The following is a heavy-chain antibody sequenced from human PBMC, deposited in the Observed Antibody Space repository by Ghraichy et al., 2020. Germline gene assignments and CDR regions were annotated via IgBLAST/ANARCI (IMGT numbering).Heavy chain of an antibody. CDR3: AMTTVTNKGDY. D-gene: IGHD4-17*01. V-gene: IGHV3-66*01. CDR1: GFTVSSNY. CDR2: IYSGGST. Sequence: GESLKISCAASGFTVSSNYMSWVRQAPGKGLEWVSVIYSGGSTYYADSVKGRFTISRDNSKNTLYLQMNSLRAEDTAVYYCAMTTVTNKGDYWGQGTLVTVSS. J-gene: IGHJ4*02.